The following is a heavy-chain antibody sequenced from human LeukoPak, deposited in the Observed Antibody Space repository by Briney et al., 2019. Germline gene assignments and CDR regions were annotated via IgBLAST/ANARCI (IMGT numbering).Heavy chain of an antibody. V-gene: IGHV4-39*07. CDR3: ARSRGVTNY. CDR2: IYYSGST. J-gene: IGHJ4*02. Sequence: SETLSLTCAVYGGSFSPYYWGWIRQPPGKGLEWIGSIYYSGSTYYNPSLKSRVTISVDTSKNQFSLKLSSVTAADTAVYYCARSRGVTNYWGQGTLVTVSS. D-gene: IGHD3-10*01. CDR1: GGSFSPYY.